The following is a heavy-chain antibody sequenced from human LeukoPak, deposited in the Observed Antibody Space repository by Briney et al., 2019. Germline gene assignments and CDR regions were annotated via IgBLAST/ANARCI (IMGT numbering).Heavy chain of an antibody. CDR2: IYPGDSDT. Sequence: GESLKISCKGSGYSFSSDWIAWVRQMPGKGLEWMGIIYPGDSDTRYSPSFQGQVTISADKSIITAYLQWSSLKASDTAVYYCARRGSVREFDYWGQGTLVTVSS. V-gene: IGHV5-51*01. CDR3: ARRGSVREFDY. D-gene: IGHD2-8*01. CDR1: GYSFSSDW. J-gene: IGHJ4*02.